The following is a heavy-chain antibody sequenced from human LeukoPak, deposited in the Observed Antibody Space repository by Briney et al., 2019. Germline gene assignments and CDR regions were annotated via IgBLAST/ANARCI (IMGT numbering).Heavy chain of an antibody. CDR3: AKDRSPPYYDSSGYYGVFDYFDY. J-gene: IGHJ4*02. Sequence: GGSLRLSCAASGFTFSGYGMSWVRQAPGKGVEWVSAISGSGGSTYYADSVKGRFTISRDNSKNTLYLQMNSLRAEDTAVYYCAKDRSPPYYDSSGYYGVFDYFDYWGQGTLVTVSS. CDR1: GFTFSGYG. V-gene: IGHV3-23*01. CDR2: ISGSGGST. D-gene: IGHD3-22*01.